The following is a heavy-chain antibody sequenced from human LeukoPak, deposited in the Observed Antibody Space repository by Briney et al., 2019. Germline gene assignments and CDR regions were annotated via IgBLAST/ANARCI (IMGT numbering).Heavy chain of an antibody. CDR1: GYSFTNYW. V-gene: IGHV5-51*01. CDR3: AISYDYGDYLLDY. J-gene: IGHJ4*02. CDR2: IYPGDSDT. Sequence: GESLKISCKGSGYSFTNYWIGWVRQMPGKGLEWMGIIYPGDSDTGYSPSFQGQVTISADKSIRTAYLQWSSLKASDTAMYYCAISYDYGDYLLDYWGQGTLVTVSS. D-gene: IGHD4-17*01.